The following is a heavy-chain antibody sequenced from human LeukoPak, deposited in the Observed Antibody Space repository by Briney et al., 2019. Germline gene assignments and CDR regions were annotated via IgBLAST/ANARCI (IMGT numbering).Heavy chain of an antibody. CDR3: AREGLDYYGMDV. CDR2: ISGHNGNT. J-gene: IGHJ6*02. V-gene: IGHV1-18*01. CDR1: GYTFTTYG. Sequence: ASVKVSCKASGYTFTTYGITWVRQAPGQGLEWMGWISGHNGNTQYAQKFQGRVTMTTDTFTSTAYMELRSLRSDDTAVYYCAREGLDYYGMDVWGQGTTVTVSS.